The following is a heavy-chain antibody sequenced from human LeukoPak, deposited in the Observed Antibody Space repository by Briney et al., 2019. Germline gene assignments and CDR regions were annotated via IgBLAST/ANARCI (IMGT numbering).Heavy chain of an antibody. V-gene: IGHV3-30-3*01. J-gene: IGHJ4*02. D-gene: IGHD5-12*01. Sequence: PGGSLRLSCAASGFTFSSYAIHWVRQAPGKGLEWVAVVSYDGSNTYYADSVKGRFTISRDNSKNTLYLQLNSLRPEDTAVYYCARDQLAYSGYDTLFDYWGQGTLVTVSS. CDR1: GFTFSSYA. CDR2: VSYDGSNT. CDR3: ARDQLAYSGYDTLFDY.